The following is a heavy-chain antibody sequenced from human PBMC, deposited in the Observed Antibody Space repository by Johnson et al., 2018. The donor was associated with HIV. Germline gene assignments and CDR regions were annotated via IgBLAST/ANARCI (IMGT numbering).Heavy chain of an antibody. J-gene: IGHJ3*02. CDR2: NGTARHT. V-gene: IGHV3-13*01. CDR3: ARGGIRGYSYGPGAFDI. Sequence: EVQLVESGGGLEQPGGSLRLSCADPGCTFRRVYLYGVRQATAKGLEWVRGNGTARHTFYPGSVTGRFTIPRENAKNKLYLQMNSLRAEDTAVYYCARGGIRGYSYGPGAFDIWGQGTMVTVSS. CDR1: GCTFRRVY. D-gene: IGHD5-18*01.